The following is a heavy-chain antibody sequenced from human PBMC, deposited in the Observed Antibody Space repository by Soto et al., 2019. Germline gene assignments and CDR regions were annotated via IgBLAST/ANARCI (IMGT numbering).Heavy chain of an antibody. V-gene: IGHV3-23*01. D-gene: IGHD3-9*01. CDR3: AKGSHYDIFTDYHAFDY. J-gene: IGHJ4*02. CDR2: ISGGGGGT. CDR1: GFTFNSYA. Sequence: GGSLRLSCAASGFTFNSYAMNWVRQAPGKGLEWVSSISGGGGGTYYADSVKGRLTISRDNSKNTLYLQMNSLRAEDAALYYCAKGSHYDIFTDYHAFDYWGPGTLVTVSS.